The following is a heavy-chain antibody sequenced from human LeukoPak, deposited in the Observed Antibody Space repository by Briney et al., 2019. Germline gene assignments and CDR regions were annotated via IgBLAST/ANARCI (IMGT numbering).Heavy chain of an antibody. Sequence: PGGSLRLSCAASGFTFDDYAMHWVRQAPGKGLEWVSGISWNSGSIGYADSVKGRFTISRDNAKNSLYLQMNSLRAEDTALYYCAKDTGYSYDYYFDYWGQGTLVTVSS. CDR3: AKDTGYSYDYYFDY. V-gene: IGHV3-9*01. CDR1: GFTFDDYA. D-gene: IGHD5-18*01. J-gene: IGHJ4*02. CDR2: ISWNSGSI.